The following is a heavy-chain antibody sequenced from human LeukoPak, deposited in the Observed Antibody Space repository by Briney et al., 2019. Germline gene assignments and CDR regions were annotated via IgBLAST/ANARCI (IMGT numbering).Heavy chain of an antibody. Sequence: PGGSLRLSCAASGFTVSNNYMSWVRQAPGKGLEVVSVIYSGDNTYYVESVKGRFTISRDNSNNTLFLQMNRLRAEDTAVYDCAGRRVLDASFDYWGQGTIVTVSS. D-gene: IGHD3-16*01. J-gene: IGHJ4*02. CDR3: AGRRVLDASFDY. V-gene: IGHV3-66*02. CDR2: IYSGDNT. CDR1: GFTVSNNY.